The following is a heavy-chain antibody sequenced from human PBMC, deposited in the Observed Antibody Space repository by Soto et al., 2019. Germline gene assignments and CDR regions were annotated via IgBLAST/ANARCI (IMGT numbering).Heavy chain of an antibody. J-gene: IGHJ4*02. D-gene: IGHD6-13*01. CDR1: GYSFTTYG. V-gene: IGHV1-18*04. CDR2: ISAYGSNT. Sequence: QVQLVQSGTEVKKPGASVQVSCKASGYSFTTYGFSWVRQAPGQGLEWMGWISAYGSNTDYAQRLQGRVTLTTDTTTSTTYKELRSRSVDDKGVYYCTRDPGIAAPGRGLGDYWGQGTLVTVSS. CDR3: TRDPGIAAPGRGLGDY.